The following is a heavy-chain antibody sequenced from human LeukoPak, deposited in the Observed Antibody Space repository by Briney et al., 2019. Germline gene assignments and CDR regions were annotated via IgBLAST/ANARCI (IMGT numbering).Heavy chain of an antibody. J-gene: IGHJ5*02. V-gene: IGHV1-24*01. CDR3: ATSYGSGSYWFDP. Sequence: ASVKVSCKVSGYTLTELSMHWVRQAPGKGREWMGGFDPEDGETIYAQKFQGRVTMTEDTSTDTAYMELSSLRSEDTAVYYCATSYGSGSYWFDPWGQGTLVTVSS. D-gene: IGHD3-10*01. CDR2: FDPEDGET. CDR1: GYTLTELS.